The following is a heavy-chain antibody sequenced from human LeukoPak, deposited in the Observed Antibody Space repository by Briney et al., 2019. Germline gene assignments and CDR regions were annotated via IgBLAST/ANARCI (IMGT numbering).Heavy chain of an antibody. D-gene: IGHD3-9*01. Sequence: GGSLRLSCAASGFTFSSYAMHWVRQAPGKGLEWVAIISYDGSNKYYADSVKGRFTISRDNSKNTLFLQMNSLRAEDTAVYFCAREGDILTGYCPFDYWGQGTLVTVSS. CDR2: ISYDGSNK. CDR1: GFTFSSYA. CDR3: AREGDILTGYCPFDY. J-gene: IGHJ4*02. V-gene: IGHV3-30*04.